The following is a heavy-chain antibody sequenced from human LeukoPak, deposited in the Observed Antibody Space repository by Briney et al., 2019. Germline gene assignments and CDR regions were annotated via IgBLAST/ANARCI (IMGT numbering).Heavy chain of an antibody. Sequence: PSETLSLTCTVSGGSISSSSYYWGWIRQPPGKGLEWIGSIYYSGSTYYNPSLKSRVTISVDTSKNQFSLKLSSVTAADTAVYYCARDPRPYEYSSSLGGGAFDIWGQGTMVTVSS. V-gene: IGHV4-39*07. D-gene: IGHD6-6*01. CDR2: IYYSGST. CDR1: GGSISSSSYY. J-gene: IGHJ3*02. CDR3: ARDPRPYEYSSSLGGGAFDI.